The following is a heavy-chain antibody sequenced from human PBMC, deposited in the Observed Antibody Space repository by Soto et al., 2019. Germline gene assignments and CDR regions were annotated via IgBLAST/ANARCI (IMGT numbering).Heavy chain of an antibody. J-gene: IGHJ4*02. D-gene: IGHD6-13*01. CDR3: AREGRLATAGRFDY. Sequence: SETLSLTCTVSGGSISGGDYYWSWIRQVPKKGLEWIGYIYYSGSTYYNPSLKSRVAMSVDTSKNQFSLKLSSVTAADTAIYYCAREGRLATAGRFDYWGQGTLVTVSS. V-gene: IGHV4-31*03. CDR2: IYYSGST. CDR1: GGSISGGDYY.